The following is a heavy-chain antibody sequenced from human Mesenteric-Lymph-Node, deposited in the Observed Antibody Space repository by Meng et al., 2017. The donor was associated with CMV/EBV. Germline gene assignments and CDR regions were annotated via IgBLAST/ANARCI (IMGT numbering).Heavy chain of an antibody. CDR2: INPNSGGT. J-gene: IGHJ6*02. V-gene: IGHV1-2*02. D-gene: IGHD6-19*01. CDR3: ASLAVADYYYYYGMDV. Sequence: ASVKVFCKASGYTFTGYYIHWVRQAPGQGLEWMGWINPNSGGTNYAQKFQGRVTMTRNTSISTAYMELSSLRSEDTAVYYCASLAVADYYYYYGMDVWGQGTTVTVSS. CDR1: GYTFTGYY.